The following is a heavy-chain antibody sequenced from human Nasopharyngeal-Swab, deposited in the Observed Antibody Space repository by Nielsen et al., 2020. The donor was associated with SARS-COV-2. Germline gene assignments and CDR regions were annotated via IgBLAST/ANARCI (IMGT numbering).Heavy chain of an antibody. CDR1: GYTFTSYY. D-gene: IGHD3-3*01. CDR3: ARDQNPRPDYDFWSGHIYGMDV. Sequence: SVKVSCKASGYTFTSYYMHWVRQAPGQGLEWMGGIIPIFGTANYAQKFQGRVTITADESTSTAYMELSSLRSEDTAVYYCARDQNPRPDYDFWSGHIYGMDVWGQGTTVTVSS. V-gene: IGHV1-69*13. CDR2: IIPIFGTA. J-gene: IGHJ6*02.